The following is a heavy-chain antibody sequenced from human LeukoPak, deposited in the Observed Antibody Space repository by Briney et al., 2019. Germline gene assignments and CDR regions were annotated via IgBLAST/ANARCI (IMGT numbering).Heavy chain of an antibody. Sequence: GGSLRLSCAASGFTFSSYAMSWVRQAPGKGLEWVSSIIGSGGSTYHADSVKGRLTISRDISKNTLYLQINSLIATDPSVSLRANPSALNDYGDNDYWGQGTLVTVSS. J-gene: IGHJ4*02. CDR3: ANPSALNDYGDNDY. CDR1: GFTFSSYA. D-gene: IGHD4-17*01. V-gene: IGHV3-23*01. CDR2: IIGSGGST.